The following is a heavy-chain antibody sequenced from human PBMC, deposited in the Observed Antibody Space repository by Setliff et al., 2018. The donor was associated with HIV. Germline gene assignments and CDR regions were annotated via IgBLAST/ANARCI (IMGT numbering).Heavy chain of an antibody. CDR3: ARGYSTNWLAAFDI. CDR2: ISGNSDHI. Sequence: GESLKISCAASGFTFSTYSMYWLRQAPGEGLEWVSSISGNSDHIYYADSVKGRFTISRDNAKNSLYLQMNSLRAEDTALYYCARGYSTNWLAAFDIWGQGTMVTVSS. V-gene: IGHV3-21*01. CDR1: GFTFSTYS. J-gene: IGHJ3*02. D-gene: IGHD6-13*01.